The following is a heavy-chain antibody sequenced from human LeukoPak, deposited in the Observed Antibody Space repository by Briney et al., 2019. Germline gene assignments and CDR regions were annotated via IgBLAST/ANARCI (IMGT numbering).Heavy chain of an antibody. D-gene: IGHD4-17*01. CDR1: GYTFTSYG. CDR2: ISAYNGNT. CDR3: ARDGYGDPLLGP. V-gene: IGHV1-18*01. Sequence: ASVNVSCKASGYTFTSYGISWVRQAPGQGLEWMGWISAYNGNTNYAQKLQGRVTMTRDTSTSTVYMELSSLRSEDTAVYYCARDGYGDPLLGPWGQGTLVTVSS. J-gene: IGHJ5*02.